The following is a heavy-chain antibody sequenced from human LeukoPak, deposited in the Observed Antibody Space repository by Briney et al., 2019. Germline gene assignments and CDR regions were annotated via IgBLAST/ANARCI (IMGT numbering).Heavy chain of an antibody. Sequence: SQTLSLTCTASGDSISSGDYYWSSIRQPAGKGLKWIGRISSSGSTNYNPSLKSRVTISVDTSKNQFSLKLSSVTAADTAVYFCARGPYSYDSSGAFDIWGQGTMVTVSS. CDR2: ISSSGST. J-gene: IGHJ3*02. V-gene: IGHV4-61*02. CDR1: GDSISSGDYY. CDR3: ARGPYSYDSSGAFDI. D-gene: IGHD3-22*01.